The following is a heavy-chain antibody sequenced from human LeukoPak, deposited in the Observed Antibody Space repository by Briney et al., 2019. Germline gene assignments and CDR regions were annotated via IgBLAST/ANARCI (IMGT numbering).Heavy chain of an antibody. Sequence: ASVKVSRKVSGYTLTELSMHWVRQAPGKGLEWMGGFDPEDGETIYAQKFQGRVTMTEDTSTDTAYMELSSLRSEDTAVYYCATESATVTTIDYYGMDVWGQGTTVTVSS. CDR1: GYTLTELS. D-gene: IGHD4-17*01. V-gene: IGHV1-24*01. CDR3: ATESATVTTIDYYGMDV. CDR2: FDPEDGET. J-gene: IGHJ6*02.